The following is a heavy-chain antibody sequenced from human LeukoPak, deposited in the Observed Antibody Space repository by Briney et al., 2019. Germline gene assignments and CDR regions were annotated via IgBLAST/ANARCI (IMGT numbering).Heavy chain of an antibody. D-gene: IGHD6-13*01. CDR2: FDPEDGET. CDR1: GYTLTGLS. J-gene: IGHJ4*02. Sequence: ASVKVSCKVSGYTLTGLSMHWVRQAPGKGLEWMGGFDPEDGETIYAQKFQGRVTMTEDTSTDTAYMELSSLRSEDTAVYYCATGGIAAAQPDFDYWGQGTLVTVSS. CDR3: ATGGIAAAQPDFDY. V-gene: IGHV1-24*01.